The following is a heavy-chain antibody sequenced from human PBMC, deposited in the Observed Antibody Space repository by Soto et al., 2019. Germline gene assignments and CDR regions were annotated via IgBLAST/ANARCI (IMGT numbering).Heavy chain of an antibody. CDR1: GFTVSSNY. V-gene: IGHV3-53*04. CDR2: IYSGGST. CDR3: ARGSAAPRGYAFDI. D-gene: IGHD2-15*01. Sequence: EVQLVESGGGLVQPGGSLRLSCAASGFTVSSNYMSWVRQAPGKGLEWVSVIYSGGSTYYADSVKGRFTISRHNSKNTLYLQMNCLRAEYTAVYYCARGSAAPRGYAFDIWGQGTMVTVSS. J-gene: IGHJ3*02.